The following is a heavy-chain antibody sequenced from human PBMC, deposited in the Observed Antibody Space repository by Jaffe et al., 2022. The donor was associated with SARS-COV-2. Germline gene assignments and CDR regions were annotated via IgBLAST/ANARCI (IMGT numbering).Heavy chain of an antibody. D-gene: IGHD4-17*01. CDR1: GFTFSEAW. CDR3: TTDDYGEIAHF. J-gene: IGHJ4*02. CDR2: IRSKTYGGTA. V-gene: IGHV3-15*01. Sequence: EVQLVESGGGLVKPGGSLRLACAGSGFTFSEAWMSWVRQAPGKGLEWVGRIRSKTYGGTADYVAPVKGRFTLSRDDSRNTLFLQMNSLKTEDTAVYYCTTDDYGEIAHFWGQGTLVAVSS.